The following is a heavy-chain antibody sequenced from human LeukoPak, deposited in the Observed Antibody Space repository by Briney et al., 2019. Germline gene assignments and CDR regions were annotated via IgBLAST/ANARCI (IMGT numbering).Heavy chain of an antibody. V-gene: IGHV3-30-3*01. CDR3: ARVPGSYPENYYYGMDV. D-gene: IGHD1-26*01. J-gene: IGHJ6*02. CDR2: ISYDGSNK. CDR1: GFTFSSYA. Sequence: GGSLRLSCAASGFTFSSYAMHWVRQAPGKGLEWVAVISYDGSNKYYADSVKGRFTISRDNSKNTLYLQMNSLRAEDTAVYYCARVPGSYPENYYYGMDVWGQGTTDTVSS.